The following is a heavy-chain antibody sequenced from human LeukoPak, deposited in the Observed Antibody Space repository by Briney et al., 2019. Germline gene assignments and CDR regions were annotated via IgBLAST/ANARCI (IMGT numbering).Heavy chain of an antibody. D-gene: IGHD1-7*01. J-gene: IGHJ5*02. Sequence: SETLSLTCTVSGGSISSGGYYWSWIRQHPGKGLEWIGYIYYSGSTYYNPSLKSRVTISVDTSKNQFSLKLSSVTAADTAVYYCARDNYAGANWFDPWGQGTLATVSS. CDR1: GGSISSGGYY. CDR2: IYYSGST. CDR3: ARDNYAGANWFDP. V-gene: IGHV4-31*03.